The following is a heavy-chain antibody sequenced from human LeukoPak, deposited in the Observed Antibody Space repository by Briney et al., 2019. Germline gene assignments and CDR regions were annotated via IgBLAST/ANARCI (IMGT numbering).Heavy chain of an antibody. CDR3: ARGSRYCYGQKYFDY. J-gene: IGHJ4*02. CDR2: INHSGST. Sequence: KPSETLSLTCAVYGGSFSGYYWSWIRQPPGRGLEWIGEINHSGSTNYNPSLKSRVTISVDTSKNQFSLKLSSVTAADTAVYYCARGSRYCYGQKYFDYWGQGTLVTVSS. D-gene: IGHD5-18*01. CDR1: GGSFSGYY. V-gene: IGHV4-34*01.